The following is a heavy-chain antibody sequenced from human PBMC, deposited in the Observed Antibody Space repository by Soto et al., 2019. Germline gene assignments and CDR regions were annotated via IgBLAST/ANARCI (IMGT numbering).Heavy chain of an antibody. V-gene: IGHV6-1*01. CDR2: TYYRSKWYN. D-gene: IGHD2-2*01. CDR1: GDSVSSNSAA. J-gene: IGHJ5*02. Sequence: QVQLQQSGPGLVKPSQTLSLTCAISGDSVSSNSAAWNWIRQSPSRGLEWLGRTYYRSKWYNDYAVSVKSRITINPDTSKNQFSLQLNSVTPEDTAVYYCAREAVVVPAAGRSHRSGDHNWFDPWGQGTLVTVSS. CDR3: AREAVVVPAAGRSHRSGDHNWFDP.